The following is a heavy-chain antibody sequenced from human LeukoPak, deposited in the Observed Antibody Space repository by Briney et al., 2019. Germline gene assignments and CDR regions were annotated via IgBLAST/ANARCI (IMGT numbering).Heavy chain of an antibody. J-gene: IGHJ4*02. D-gene: IGHD3-22*01. Sequence: GGSLRLSCAASGFTFSDYAMHWVRQAPGKGLEWVAVISKDGSDKYYADSVKGRFTISRDNSKNTLYLQMNSLRAEDTAVYYCAKDPDSSGYSPAGDYWGQGTLVTVSS. CDR2: ISKDGSDK. CDR1: GFTFSDYA. CDR3: AKDPDSSGYSPAGDY. V-gene: IGHV3-30-3*01.